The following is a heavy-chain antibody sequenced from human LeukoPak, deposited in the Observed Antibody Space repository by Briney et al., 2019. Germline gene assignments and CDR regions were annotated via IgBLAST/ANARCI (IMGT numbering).Heavy chain of an antibody. Sequence: PVKVSCKASGGTFSSYAISWVRQAPGQGLEWMGGIIPIFGTANYAQKFQGRVTITTDESTSTAYMELSSLRSEDTAVYYCARVAYYDILTGYLNWFDPWGQGTLVTVSS. CDR3: ARVAYYDILTGYLNWFDP. J-gene: IGHJ5*02. D-gene: IGHD3-9*01. CDR1: GGTFSSYA. V-gene: IGHV1-69*05. CDR2: IIPIFGTA.